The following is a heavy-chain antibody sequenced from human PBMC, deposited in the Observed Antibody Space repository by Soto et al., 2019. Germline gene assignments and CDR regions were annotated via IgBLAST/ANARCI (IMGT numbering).Heavy chain of an antibody. V-gene: IGHV4-30-4*01. D-gene: IGHD3-22*01. Sequence: QVQLQESGPGLVKPSQTLSLTCTVSGASISSGDYYWSWIRQPPGKGLEWIGYIYYIGSTYYNPSLKSRVTISVDTSKNQVSLKLSSVTAADTAVYYCARAFDDSSGYYGGLGHWGQGTLVTVSS. CDR2: IYYIGST. CDR3: ARAFDDSSGYYGGLGH. J-gene: IGHJ4*02. CDR1: GASISSGDYY.